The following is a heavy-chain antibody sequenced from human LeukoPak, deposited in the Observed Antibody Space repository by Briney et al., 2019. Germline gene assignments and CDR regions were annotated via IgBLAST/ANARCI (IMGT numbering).Heavy chain of an antibody. V-gene: IGHV3-30-3*01. CDR1: GFTFSSYA. CDR3: ANAYSSGSYSLYYGVDV. CDR2: ISYDGSNK. D-gene: IGHD6-19*01. Sequence: PGGSLRLSCAASGFTFSSYAMHWVRQAPGKGLEWVAVISYDGSNKYYADSVKGRFTISRDNSKNTLYLQMNSLRAEDTAVYYCANAYSSGSYSLYYGVDVWGQGTTVTVSS. J-gene: IGHJ6*02.